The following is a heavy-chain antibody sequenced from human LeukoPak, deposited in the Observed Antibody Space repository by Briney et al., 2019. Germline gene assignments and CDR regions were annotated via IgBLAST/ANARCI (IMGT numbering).Heavy chain of an antibody. J-gene: IGHJ3*02. CDR1: GFTFSSYA. Sequence: SGGSLRLSCAASGFTFSSYAMSWVRQAPGEGLEWVSSISGSGGRTYSADSVKGRFTISRDKSKNTLYLQMNSLRAEDTAIYYCARSAEDTAMDWAFDIWGQGTMVTVSS. CDR2: ISGSGGRT. V-gene: IGHV3-23*01. CDR3: ARSAEDTAMDWAFDI. D-gene: IGHD5-18*01.